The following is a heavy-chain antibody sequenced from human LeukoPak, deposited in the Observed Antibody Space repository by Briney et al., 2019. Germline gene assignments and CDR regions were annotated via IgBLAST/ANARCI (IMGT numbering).Heavy chain of an antibody. CDR3: IVFGDSNH. CDR1: GFTFSSYW. J-gene: IGHJ5*02. V-gene: IGHV3-7*03. D-gene: IGHD4-17*01. Sequence: GGSLRLSCAASGFTFSSYWMNWARQAPGKGLEWVASINHNGNVNYYVDSVKGRFTISRDNAKNTLYLQINSLRVEDTAVYYCIVFGDSNHWGQGTLVTVSS. CDR2: INHNGNVN.